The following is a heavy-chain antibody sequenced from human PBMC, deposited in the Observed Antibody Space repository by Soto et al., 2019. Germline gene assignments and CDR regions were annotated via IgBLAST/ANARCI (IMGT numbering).Heavy chain of an antibody. J-gene: IGHJ1*01. V-gene: IGHV5-51*01. CDR3: ANLRSRHWFGC. CDR1: GYSFSTYS. D-gene: IGHD3-16*01. CDR2: IHSGDSNA. Sequence: GESLRISCKGSGYSFSTYSIVWVRQMPGKGLEWMGNIHSGDSNARYSPSFQGQVTISVDRSISTASLQWSSLKASETALYYCANLRSRHWFGCWGPG.